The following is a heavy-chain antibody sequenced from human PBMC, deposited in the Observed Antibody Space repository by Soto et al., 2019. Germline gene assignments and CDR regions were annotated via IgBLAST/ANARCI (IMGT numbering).Heavy chain of an antibody. D-gene: IGHD3-10*01. CDR1: GYTFTGYY. Sequence: ASVKVSCKASGYTFTGYYMHWVRQAPVQVLEWMGCINPNSGGKNYAQKFQGRVTMTRDTSISTAYMELSRLRSDDTAVYYCARDVVRGVICYWGQGTMVTVSS. V-gene: IGHV1-2*02. CDR3: ARDVVRGVICY. J-gene: IGHJ4*02. CDR2: INPNSGGK.